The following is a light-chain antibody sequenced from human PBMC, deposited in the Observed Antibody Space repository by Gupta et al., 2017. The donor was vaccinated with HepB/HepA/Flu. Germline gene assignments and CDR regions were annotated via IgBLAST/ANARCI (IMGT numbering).Light chain of an antibody. V-gene: IGKV1-39*01. CDR1: QKIYDY. CDR2: ATS. CDR3: QKAYTSPYT. J-gene: IGKJ2*01. Sequence: IRMTQSPSSLSVSVGDRVNMTCRASQKIYDYVNWYQQEPGRSPKLLIYATSILQTGVPSKFSGSGSGEIFTLTIARLQPEDFATYYCQKAYTSPYTFGQGTKIHIK.